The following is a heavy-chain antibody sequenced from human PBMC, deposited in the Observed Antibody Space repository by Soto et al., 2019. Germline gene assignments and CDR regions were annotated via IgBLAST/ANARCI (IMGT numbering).Heavy chain of an antibody. J-gene: IGHJ4*02. V-gene: IGHV1-69*12. CDR2: IIPIFGTA. Sequence: VQLVQSGAEVKKPGSSVKVSCKASGGTFSSYAISWVXXAXXQXXXXXGGIIPIFGTANYAQKFQGRVTITADESTXXXXXXXXXXXXXXXXXXXXXXXXXXXXXXXXNVDYWGQGTLVTVSS. CDR3: XXXXXXXXXXXXNVDY. CDR1: GGTFSSYA.